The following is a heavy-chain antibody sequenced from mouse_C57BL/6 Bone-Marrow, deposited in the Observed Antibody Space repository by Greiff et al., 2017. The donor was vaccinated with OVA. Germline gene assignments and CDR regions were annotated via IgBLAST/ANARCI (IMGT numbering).Heavy chain of an antibody. V-gene: IGHV5-6*02. D-gene: IGHD2-4*01. CDR2: ISSGGSYT. CDR3: ARQRKGYDYDVWFAY. Sequence: EVMLVESGGDLVKPGGSLKLSCAASGFTFSSYGMSWVRQTPDKRLEWVATISSGGSYTYYPYSVKGRFTISRDNAKNTLYLQMSSLKSEDTAMYYCARQRKGYDYDVWFAYWGQGTLVTVSA. J-gene: IGHJ3*01. CDR1: GFTFSSYG.